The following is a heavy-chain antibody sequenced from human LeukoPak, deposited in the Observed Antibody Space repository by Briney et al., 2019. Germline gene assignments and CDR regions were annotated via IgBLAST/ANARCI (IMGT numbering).Heavy chain of an antibody. CDR2: IYSSGNT. J-gene: IGHJ4*02. Sequence: SETLSLTCTVSGGSISSYYWSWIRQPPGKGLEWIGYIYSSGNTNYNPSLKSRVTISVDTSKNQLSLKLSSVTAADTAVYYCARASSGWYQYYFDYWGQGTLVTVSS. CDR3: ARASSGWYQYYFDY. D-gene: IGHD6-19*01. CDR1: GGSISSYY. V-gene: IGHV4-4*08.